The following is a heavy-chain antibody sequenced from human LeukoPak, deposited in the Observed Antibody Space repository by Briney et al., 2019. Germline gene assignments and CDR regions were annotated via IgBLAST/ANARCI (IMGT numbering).Heavy chain of an antibody. CDR3: ARGVAARRPYYYYYMDV. Sequence: GASVKVSCKASGGTFSSYAISWVRQAPGQELEWMGGIIPIFGTANYAQKFQGRVTITTDESTSTAYMELSSLRSEDTAVYYCARGVAARRPYYYYYMDVWGKGTTVTVSS. V-gene: IGHV1-69*05. D-gene: IGHD6-6*01. J-gene: IGHJ6*03. CDR2: IIPIFGTA. CDR1: GGTFSSYA.